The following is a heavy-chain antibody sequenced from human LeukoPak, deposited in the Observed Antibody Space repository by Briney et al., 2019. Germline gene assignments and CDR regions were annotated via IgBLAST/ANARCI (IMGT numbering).Heavy chain of an antibody. J-gene: IGHJ4*02. V-gene: IGHV1-69*01. D-gene: IGHD6-13*01. Sequence: GSSVKVSCKASGGTFSSYAISWVRQAPGQGLEWMGGIIPIFGTANYAQKFRGRVTITADESTSTAYMELSSLRSEDTAVYYCARDREPLYSSSWYVWGQGTLVTVSS. CDR3: ARDREPLYSSSWYV. CDR1: GGTFSSYA. CDR2: IIPIFGTA.